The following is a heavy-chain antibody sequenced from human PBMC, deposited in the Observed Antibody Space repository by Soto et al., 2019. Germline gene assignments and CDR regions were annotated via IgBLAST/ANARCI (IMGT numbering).Heavy chain of an antibody. V-gene: IGHV4-31*03. Sequence: QVQLQESDPGLVKPSQTLSLTCTASGGSISSGGYYWSWIRQHPGKGLEWIGYIYYSGSTYYNPSLKSRVTISVDTSKNQFSLKLSSVTAADTAVYYCARGVTMVRGVIHTPYFDYWGQGTLVTVSS. CDR3: ARGVTMVRGVIHTPYFDY. J-gene: IGHJ4*02. D-gene: IGHD3-10*01. CDR1: GGSISSGGYY. CDR2: IYYSGST.